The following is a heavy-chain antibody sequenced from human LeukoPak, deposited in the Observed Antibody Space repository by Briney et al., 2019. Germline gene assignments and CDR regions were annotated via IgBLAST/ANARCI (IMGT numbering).Heavy chain of an antibody. CDR3: ARLGGSGTYYRYYFDY. D-gene: IGHD1-26*01. CDR2: VSYSGST. Sequence: SETLSLTCAVSGYSISSGHYWGWVRQPPGKGLEWVGTVSYSGSTYYNWSLRSRVTMSRDTSTNQFSLRLTSLTAADTAVYYCARLGGSGTYYRYYFDYWGQGTLVTVSS. CDR1: GYSISSGHY. V-gene: IGHV4-38-2*01. J-gene: IGHJ4*02.